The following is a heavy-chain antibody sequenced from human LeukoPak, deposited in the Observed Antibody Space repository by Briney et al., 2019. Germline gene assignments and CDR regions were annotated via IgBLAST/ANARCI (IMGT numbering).Heavy chain of an antibody. CDR3: ARMVKTLSAATGWFDP. CDR1: GGSLSGYY. Sequence: SETLSLTCAVYGGSLSGYYWSWIRQPPGKGLEWIGEINHSGSTNYNPSLKSRVTISVDTSKNQFSLKLSSVTAADTAVYYCARMVKTLSAATGWFDPWGQGTLVTVSS. CDR2: INHSGST. J-gene: IGHJ5*02. V-gene: IGHV4-34*01. D-gene: IGHD2-15*01.